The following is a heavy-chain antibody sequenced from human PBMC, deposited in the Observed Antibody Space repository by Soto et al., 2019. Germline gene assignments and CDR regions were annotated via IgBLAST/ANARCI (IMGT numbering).Heavy chain of an antibody. CDR2: ISYDGRKR. CDR1: GFTFSSYA. CDR3: ARDFDRSYSSAWS. Sequence: QVQLVEAGGGVVQPGRSLRLSCAASGFTFSSYAMHWVRQAPGKGLEWVAVISYDGRKRYYADSLKGRFTISRDNSKSSLYLQMNSLRAEDTAVYYCARDFDRSYSSAWSWGQGTLVTVSS. V-gene: IGHV3-30*04. D-gene: IGHD6-19*01. J-gene: IGHJ5*02.